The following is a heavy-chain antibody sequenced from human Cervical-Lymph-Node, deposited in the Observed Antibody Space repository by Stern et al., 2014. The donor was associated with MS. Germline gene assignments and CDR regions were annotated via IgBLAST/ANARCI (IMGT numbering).Heavy chain of an antibody. V-gene: IGHV5-51*01. CDR1: GYRFTSYW. CDR3: VRLPFENN. Sequence: EVQLVESGAEVKKPGESLKISCQGSGYRFTSYWVGWVRQMPGKGLEWMGTIYPSDSDVRYSPSFQGPGTISVDKPHSTPYLQWRSLKASDTAMYYCVRLPFENNWGQGTPVTVSS. D-gene: IGHD2/OR15-2a*01. CDR2: IYPSDSDV. J-gene: IGHJ4*02.